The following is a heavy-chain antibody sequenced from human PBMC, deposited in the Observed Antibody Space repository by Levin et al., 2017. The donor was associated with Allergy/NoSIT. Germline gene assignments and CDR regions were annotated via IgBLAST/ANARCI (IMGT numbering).Heavy chain of an antibody. Sequence: SQTLSLTCTVSGGSISSGDYYWSWIRQPPGKGLEWIGYIYYSGSTYYNPSLKSRVTISVDTSKNQFSLKLSSVTAADTAVYYCAREAITMVRGVNPNDAFDSWGQGTMVTVSS. CDR2: IYYSGST. CDR1: GGSISSGDYY. J-gene: IGHJ3*02. V-gene: IGHV4-30-4*01. D-gene: IGHD3-10*01. CDR3: AREAITMVRGVNPNDAFDS.